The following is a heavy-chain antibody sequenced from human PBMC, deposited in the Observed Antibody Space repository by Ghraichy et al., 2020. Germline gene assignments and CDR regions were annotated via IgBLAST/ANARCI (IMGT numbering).Heavy chain of an antibody. CDR2: ISYDGSNK. D-gene: IGHD2-21*02. CDR3: ARVNLAYCGGDCYLGAFDI. CDR1: GFTFSSYA. J-gene: IGHJ3*02. V-gene: IGHV3-30-3*01. Sequence: GGSLRLSCAASGFTFSSYAMHWVRQAPGKGLEWVAVISYDGSNKYYADSVKGRFTISRDNSKNTLYLQMNSLRAEDTAVYYCARVNLAYCGGDCYLGAFDIWGQGTMVTVSS.